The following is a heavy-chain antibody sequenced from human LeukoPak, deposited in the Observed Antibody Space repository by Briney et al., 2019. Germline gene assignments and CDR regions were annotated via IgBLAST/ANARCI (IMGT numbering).Heavy chain of an antibody. V-gene: IGHV1-8*02. D-gene: IGHD3-10*01. CDR2: MNPNSGNT. J-gene: IGHJ4*02. Sequence: ASVKVSCKASGYTFTSYDINWVRQATGQGLEWMGWMNPNSGNTGYAQKFQGRVTMTRNTSISTAYMELSSLRSEDTAVYYCARDLLGGTGNDYWGQGTLVTVSS. CDR1: GYTFTSYD. CDR3: ARDLLGGTGNDY.